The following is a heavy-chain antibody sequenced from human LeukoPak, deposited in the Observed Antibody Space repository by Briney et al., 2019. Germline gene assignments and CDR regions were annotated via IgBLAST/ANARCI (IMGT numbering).Heavy chain of an antibody. D-gene: IGHD2-15*01. V-gene: IGHV1-2*02. CDR3: AREERYCSGGSCYLDY. CDR2: INPNSGGT. J-gene: IGHJ4*02. CDR1: GYTFTGYY. Sequence: ASVKVSCKASGYTFTGYYMHWVRQAPGQRLEWMGWINPNSGGTNYAQKFQGRVTMTRDTSISTAYMELSRLRSDDTAVYYCAREERYCSGGSCYLDYWGQGTLVTVSS.